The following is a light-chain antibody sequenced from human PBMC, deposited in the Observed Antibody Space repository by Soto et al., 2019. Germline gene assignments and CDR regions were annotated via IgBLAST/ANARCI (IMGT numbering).Light chain of an antibody. J-gene: IGKJ3*01. CDR2: AAS. CDR1: QGIRNF. V-gene: IGKV1-27*01. Sequence: DIQMTQSPTSLSASVGDRVTITCRASQGIRNFVAWYQQKPGKPPKLLIYAASTLQSWVPSRFSGSGSGTDFTLTINSLQPEDVATYSCQKYSSVPVFGPGTKVEI. CDR3: QKYSSVPV.